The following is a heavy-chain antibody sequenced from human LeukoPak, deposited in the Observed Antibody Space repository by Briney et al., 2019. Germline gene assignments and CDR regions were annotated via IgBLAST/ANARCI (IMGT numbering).Heavy chain of an antibody. CDR3: ARGGLAAAGTFDY. CDR1: GYTFTGYY. CDR2: INPNSDGT. V-gene: IGHV1-2*04. D-gene: IGHD6-13*01. Sequence: ASVKVSCKASGYTFTGYYMHWVRQAPGQGLEWMGWINPNSDGTNYAQKFQGWVTMTRDTSISTAYMELSRLRSDDTAVYYCARGGLAAAGTFDYWGQGTLVTVSS. J-gene: IGHJ4*02.